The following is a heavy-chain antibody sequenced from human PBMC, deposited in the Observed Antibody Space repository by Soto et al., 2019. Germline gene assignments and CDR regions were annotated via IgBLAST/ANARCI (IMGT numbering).Heavy chain of an antibody. J-gene: IGHJ4*01. CDR1: GGSMSSSNW. CDR2: APHSVRP. Sequence: QVQLQESGPGLVKPSGTLSLTCTVSGGSMSSSNWWNWVRQSPGKGLEWIGEAPHSVRPNYNPSLKSRVTLSVATSKNHFPLKLSSATAADTAVYYCARPEATGLAYWGHGTLVTVSS. D-gene: IGHD1-26*01. CDR3: ARPEATGLAY. V-gene: IGHV4-4*02.